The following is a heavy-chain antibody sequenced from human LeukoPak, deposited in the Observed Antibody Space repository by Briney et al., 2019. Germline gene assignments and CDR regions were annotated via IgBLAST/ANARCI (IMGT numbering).Heavy chain of an antibody. CDR2: VYTSGST. Sequence: PSGTLSLTCAVSGGSISSSNWWSWVRQPPGKGLEWIGRVYTSGSTNYNPSLKSRVTMSVDTSKNQFSLKLSSVTAADTAVYYCSREFRGYNRLRIYYYYMDVWGKGTTVSVSS. J-gene: IGHJ6*03. CDR1: GGSISSSNW. D-gene: IGHD5-24*01. V-gene: IGHV4-4*02. CDR3: SREFRGYNRLRIYYYYMDV.